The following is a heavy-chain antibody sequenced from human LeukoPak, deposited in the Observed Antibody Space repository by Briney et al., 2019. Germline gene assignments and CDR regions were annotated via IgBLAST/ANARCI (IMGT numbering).Heavy chain of an antibody. Sequence: SETLSLTCSVSGAPLPSSYWTWIRQPPGKGLEGIGKIHHSGDTNHNPSLKSRVIVSLDTSRSQFSLRLSSVTAADTAVYYCARGSGWLGCWGQGTPVTVSS. J-gene: IGHJ5*01. V-gene: IGHV4-59*08. CDR1: GAPLPSSY. D-gene: IGHD6-19*01. CDR3: ARGSGWLGC. CDR2: IHHSGDT.